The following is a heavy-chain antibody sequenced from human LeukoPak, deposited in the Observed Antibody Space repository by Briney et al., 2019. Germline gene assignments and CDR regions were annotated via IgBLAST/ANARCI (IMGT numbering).Heavy chain of an antibody. CDR3: ARHGEAFEYSGYDTNWFDP. CDR1: GYSFTSYW. V-gene: IGHV5-51*01. J-gene: IGHJ5*02. CDR2: IYPGDSDT. D-gene: IGHD5-12*01. Sequence: AGESLKISCKGSGYSFTSYWIGWVRQMPGKGLEWMGIIYPGDSDTRYSPSFQGQVTISADKSISTAYLQWSSLKASDTAMYYCARHGEAFEYSGYDTNWFDPWGQGTLVTVSS.